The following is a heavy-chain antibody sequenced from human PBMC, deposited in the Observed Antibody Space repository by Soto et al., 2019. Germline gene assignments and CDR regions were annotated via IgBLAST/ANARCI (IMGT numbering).Heavy chain of an antibody. V-gene: IGHV4-61*01. D-gene: IGHD3-10*01. J-gene: IGHJ4*02. CDR1: GGSVSSGSYY. CDR3: ARGLVATMVRGVITRYYFDY. CDR2: IYYSGST. Sequence: SETLSLTCTVSGGSVSSGSYYRSWIRQPPGKGLEWIGYIYYSGSTNYNPSLKSRVTISVDTSKNQFSLKLSSVTAADTAVYYCARGLVATMVRGVITRYYFDYWGQGTLGTVSS.